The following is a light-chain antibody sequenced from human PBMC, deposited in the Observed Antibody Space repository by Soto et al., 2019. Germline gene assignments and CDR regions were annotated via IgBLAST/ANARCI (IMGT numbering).Light chain of an antibody. Sequence: DIQMTQSPSSLSAFVGDRVTITCRTSLASSNFLAWYQQRPGKVPKLLIYGASTLQSGVPPRFAGSGSGTEFSLTITSLQPEDVATYYCQRYNTVPWAFGQGTKVEIK. CDR2: GAS. V-gene: IGKV1-27*01. J-gene: IGKJ1*01. CDR3: QRYNTVPWA. CDR1: LASSNF.